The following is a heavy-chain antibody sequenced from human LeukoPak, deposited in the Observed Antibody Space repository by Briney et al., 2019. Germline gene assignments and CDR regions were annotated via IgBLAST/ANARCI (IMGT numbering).Heavy chain of an antibody. Sequence: GGSLRLSCAASGFTFSSYAMSWVRQAPGKGLEWVSTISGSGGSTYYADSVKGRFTISRDNSKNTLYLQMNSLRAEDTAVYYCAKRETDYYDSSGYYDYWGQGTLVTVSS. CDR3: AKRETDYYDSSGYYDY. J-gene: IGHJ4*02. D-gene: IGHD3-22*01. V-gene: IGHV3-23*01. CDR1: GFTFSSYA. CDR2: ISGSGGST.